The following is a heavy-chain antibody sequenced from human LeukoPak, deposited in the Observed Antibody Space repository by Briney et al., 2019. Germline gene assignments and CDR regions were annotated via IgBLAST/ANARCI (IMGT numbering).Heavy chain of an antibody. Sequence: GESLKISCNGSGYSFTSYWIGWVRQMPGKGLEWMGIIYPGDSDTRYSPSFQGQVTTSADKSISTAYLQWSSLKASDTAMYYCARRYYYDSSGYYWAFDYWGQGTLVTVSS. CDR1: GYSFTSYW. CDR3: ARRYYYDSSGYYWAFDY. D-gene: IGHD3-22*01. CDR2: IYPGDSDT. J-gene: IGHJ4*02. V-gene: IGHV5-51*01.